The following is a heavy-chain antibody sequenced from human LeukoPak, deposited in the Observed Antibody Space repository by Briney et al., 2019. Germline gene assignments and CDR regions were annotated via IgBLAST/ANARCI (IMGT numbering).Heavy chain of an antibody. D-gene: IGHD3-22*01. J-gene: IGHJ4*02. Sequence: SRTLSLTCAISGDSVSSNSAAWNWIRQSPSRGLEWLGRTYYRSKWYNDYAVSVKSRITINPDTSKNQFSLQLNSVTPEDTAVYYCARESEGRLRYYYDSSGYLSLDYWGQGTLVTVSS. CDR2: TYYRSKWYN. CDR1: GDSVSSNSAA. V-gene: IGHV6-1*01. CDR3: ARESEGRLRYYYDSSGYLSLDY.